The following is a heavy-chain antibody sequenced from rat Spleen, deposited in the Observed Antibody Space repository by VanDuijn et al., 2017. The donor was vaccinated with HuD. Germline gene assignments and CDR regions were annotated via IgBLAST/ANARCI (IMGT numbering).Heavy chain of an antibody. CDR2: ISYEGSGT. D-gene: IGHD1-4*01. J-gene: IGHJ4*01. Sequence: EVQLVESGGGLVQPGRSLKVSCAASGFTFSDYYMAWVRQAPKKGLEWVASISYEGSGTYYGDSVKGRFTISRDNAKSTLYLLLNSLRSEDTATYFCARPGITSYVMDTWGQGASVTVSS. V-gene: IGHV5-22*01. CDR1: GFTFSDYY. CDR3: ARPGITSYVMDT.